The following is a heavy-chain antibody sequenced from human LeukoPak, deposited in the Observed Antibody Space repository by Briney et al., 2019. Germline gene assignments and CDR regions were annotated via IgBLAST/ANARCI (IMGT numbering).Heavy chain of an antibody. CDR1: GFTFSNYW. CDR2: IKGSDK. CDR3: ARDVDWNYDL. Sequence: GGSLRLSCAASGFTFSNYWMNWVRQAPGKGLEWVANIKGSDKGHVDSVKGRFSVSRDDARNSLYLQMDRLRAEDTAVYYCARDVDWNYDLWGQGTVVRVSS. D-gene: IGHD1-7*01. V-gene: IGHV3-7*01. J-gene: IGHJ4*02.